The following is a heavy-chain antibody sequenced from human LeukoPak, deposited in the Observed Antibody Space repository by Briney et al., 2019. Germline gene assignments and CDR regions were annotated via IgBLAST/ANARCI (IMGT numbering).Heavy chain of an antibody. CDR3: ARWSGLYWYFDL. D-gene: IGHD3-3*01. CDR1: GGSISSYY. V-gene: IGHV4-4*07. J-gene: IGHJ2*01. CDR2: IYTSGST. Sequence: SETLSLTSTVSGGSISSYYWSWIRQPAGKGLEWIGRIYTSGSTNYNPSLKSRLTMSVGTSKNQFSLKVSSVTAADTAVYYCARWSGLYWYFDLWGRGTLVTVSS.